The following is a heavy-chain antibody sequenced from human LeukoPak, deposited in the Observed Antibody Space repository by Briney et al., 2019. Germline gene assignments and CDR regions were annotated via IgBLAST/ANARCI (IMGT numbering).Heavy chain of an antibody. CDR3: ARLEHGSGSFDY. CDR2: IYPGDSDT. D-gene: IGHD3-10*01. CDR1: GFSLTRYW. J-gene: IGHJ4*02. Sequence: PGESLKISCKGSGFSLTRYWIGWVRQMPGRGLEWMGIIYPGDSDTRYSPSFQGQVTISADKSVSTAFLQWSSLKASDTAMYYCARLEHGSGSFDYWGQGTLVTVSS. V-gene: IGHV5-51*01.